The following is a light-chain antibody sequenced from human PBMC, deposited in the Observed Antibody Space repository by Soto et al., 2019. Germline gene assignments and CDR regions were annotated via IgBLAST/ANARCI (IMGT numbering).Light chain of an antibody. CDR3: QQYFNWPPWT. V-gene: IGKV3-15*01. J-gene: IGKJ1*01. CDR2: GAS. Sequence: EVVIPQAPATLSVSPGERSTLSGRARQSVSSLLAWYQHKPGQAPRSLINGASTRATSIPDRFITSGSGREFSILTSSLLSGDFATYYCQQYFNWPPWTFGQGTKVDIK. CDR1: QSVSSL.